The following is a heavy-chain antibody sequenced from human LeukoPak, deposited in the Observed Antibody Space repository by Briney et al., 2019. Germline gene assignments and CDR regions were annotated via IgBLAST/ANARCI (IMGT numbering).Heavy chain of an antibody. CDR3: ARQRYSYGYDFDY. D-gene: IGHD5-18*01. J-gene: IGHJ4*02. CDR2: IYYSGST. Sequence: SETLSLTCTVSGGSISSSSYYWGWIRQPPGKGLEWIGYIYYSGSTNYNPSLKSRVTISVDTSKNQFSLKLSSVTAADTAVYYCARQRYSYGYDFDYWGQGTLVTVSS. CDR1: GGSISSSSYY. V-gene: IGHV4-61*05.